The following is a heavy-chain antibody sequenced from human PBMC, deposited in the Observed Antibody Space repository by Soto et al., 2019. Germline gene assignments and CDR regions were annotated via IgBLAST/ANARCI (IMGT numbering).Heavy chain of an antibody. CDR3: ARVGGINWFDP. CDR1: GGSISSGGYY. V-gene: IGHV4-31*03. CDR2: IYYSGST. Sequence: SETLSLTCTVSGGSISSGGYYWSWVRQHPGKGLEWIGYIYYSGSTYYNPSLKSRVTISVDTSKNQFSLKLSSVTAADTAVYYCARVGGINWFDPWGQGTLVTVSS. D-gene: IGHD3-16*01. J-gene: IGHJ5*02.